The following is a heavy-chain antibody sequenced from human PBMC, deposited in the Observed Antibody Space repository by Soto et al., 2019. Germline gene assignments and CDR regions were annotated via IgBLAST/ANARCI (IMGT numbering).Heavy chain of an antibody. Sequence: EVQLLESGGGVVQPGGSLRLSCAASGFTFSNCAMKWVRQAPGKGLEWVSDISRAGSNIYYADSVKGRFTISRDNSKNTLYLQMNSLRAEDTAVYSCAKAIEGAWEPNDYWGQGTLVTVSS. CDR3: AKAIEGAWEPNDY. D-gene: IGHD1-26*01. V-gene: IGHV3-23*01. J-gene: IGHJ4*02. CDR2: ISRAGSNI. CDR1: GFTFSNCA.